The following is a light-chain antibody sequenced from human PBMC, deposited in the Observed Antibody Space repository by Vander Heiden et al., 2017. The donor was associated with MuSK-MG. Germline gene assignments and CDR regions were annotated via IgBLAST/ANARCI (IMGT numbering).Light chain of an antibody. J-gene: IGKJ1*01. Sequence: EMVLTQPPGTLSLSPGERATLSCRASQSVSSSYLAWYQQKPGQAPRLLIYGASSRATGIPDRFSGSASGTDFTLTISMLDPEDFAVYYCQQDGSSPQTFGQGTKVEIK. V-gene: IGKV3-20*01. CDR3: QQDGSSPQT. CDR2: GAS. CDR1: QSVSSSY.